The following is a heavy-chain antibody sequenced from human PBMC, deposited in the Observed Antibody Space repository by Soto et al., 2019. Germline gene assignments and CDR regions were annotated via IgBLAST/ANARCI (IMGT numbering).Heavy chain of an antibody. Sequence: ASVEVSCKASGYTFTGYYMHWVRQAPGQGLEWMGWINPNSGGTNYAQKFQGRVTMTRDTSISTAYMELSRLRSDDTAVYYCARVPRLAARPFNWFDPWGQGTLVTVSS. CDR3: ARVPRLAARPFNWFDP. D-gene: IGHD6-6*01. V-gene: IGHV1-2*02. CDR1: GYTFTGYY. J-gene: IGHJ5*02. CDR2: INPNSGGT.